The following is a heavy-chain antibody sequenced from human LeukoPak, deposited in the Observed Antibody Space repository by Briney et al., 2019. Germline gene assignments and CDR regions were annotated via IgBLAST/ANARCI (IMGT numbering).Heavy chain of an antibody. D-gene: IGHD3-9*01. V-gene: IGHV3-74*01. J-gene: IGHJ4*02. CDR3: ATDFDMGITPGDDFDF. CDR2: IKEDGTYT. CDR1: GFSFSKYL. Sequence: QPGGSLRFSCAASGFSFSKYLMHWVCQTPGEGLVWVARIKEDGTYTSYADSVKGRFTISRDNARNTVFLQMNSLRAEDTAVYYCATDFDMGITPGDDFDFWGQGTLVSVSS.